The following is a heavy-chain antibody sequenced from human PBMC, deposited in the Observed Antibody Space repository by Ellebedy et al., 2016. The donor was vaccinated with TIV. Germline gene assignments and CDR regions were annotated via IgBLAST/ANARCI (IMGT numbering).Heavy chain of an antibody. J-gene: IGHJ4*02. Sequence: PGGSLRLSCVASGFTFSDYGMHWVRQAPGKGLEWVANIKEDGSQTYYVGSVKGRFTISRDHAKNSLYLQMNSLKADDTAVYYCATDRGYFTFDYWGQGSLITVSS. CDR1: GFTFSDYG. CDR2: IKEDGSQT. CDR3: ATDRGYFTFDY. D-gene: IGHD3-9*01. V-gene: IGHV3-7*03.